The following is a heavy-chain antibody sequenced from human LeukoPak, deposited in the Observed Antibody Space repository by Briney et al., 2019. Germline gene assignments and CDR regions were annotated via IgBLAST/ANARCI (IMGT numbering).Heavy chain of an antibody. V-gene: IGHV3-15*01. CDR1: GFAFSNAW. J-gene: IGHJ5*02. CDR3: AKGHLEYYYDSSGP. D-gene: IGHD3-22*01. Sequence: GGSLRLSCAASGFAFSNAWMSWVRQAPGQGLEWIGRIKSKTDGETTEYAAPVKGRFTISRDDSKNTLYLQMNSLRAEDTAVYYCAKGHLEYYYDSSGPWGQGTLVTVSS. CDR2: IKSKTDGETT.